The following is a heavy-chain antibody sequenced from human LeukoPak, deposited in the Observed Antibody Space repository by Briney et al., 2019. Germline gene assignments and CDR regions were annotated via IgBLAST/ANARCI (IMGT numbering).Heavy chain of an antibody. CDR1: GFTFSSYG. D-gene: IGHD3-22*01. V-gene: IGHV3-33*08. CDR3: ARTASSGYFYFDY. CDR2: IWSDGSTK. Sequence: PGGSLRLSCAGTGFTFSSYGMHWVRQAPGKGLEWVAVIWSDGSTKYYADSVKGRFTVSRDNSKNTLYLQMNSLRAEDTAVYYCARTASSGYFYFDYWAREPWSPSPQ. J-gene: IGHJ4*02.